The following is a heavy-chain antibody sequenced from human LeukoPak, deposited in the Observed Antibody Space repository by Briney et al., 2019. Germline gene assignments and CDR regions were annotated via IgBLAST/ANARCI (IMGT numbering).Heavy chain of an antibody. D-gene: IGHD4-23*01. CDR1: GFTVSSNY. CDR2: IYNGGTT. Sequence: PGGSLRLSCAASGFTVSSNYMSWVRQAPGKGLEWGSVIYNGGTTYYADSVRGRFTISRDNSKNSLYLQMNSLRAEDTAIYYSARDSPDYRGKGFDSWGPGTLVTVSS. V-gene: IGHV3-53*01. CDR3: ARDSPDYRGKGFDS. J-gene: IGHJ4*02.